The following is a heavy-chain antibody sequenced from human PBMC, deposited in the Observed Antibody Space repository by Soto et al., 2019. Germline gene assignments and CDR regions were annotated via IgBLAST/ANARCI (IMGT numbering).Heavy chain of an antibody. D-gene: IGHD5-12*01. J-gene: IGHJ6*02. CDR3: AREGVAPYYYYGMDV. V-gene: IGHV1-18*01. CDR1: GYTFTRSG. Sequence: ASVKVSCKASGYTFTRSGISWVRQAPGQGLEWMGWISTYNGDTNYAQTFQGRVTMTTDTSTSTVHMEVRSLRSDDTAVYYCAREGVAPYYYYGMDVWGQGTPITISS. CDR2: ISTYNGDT.